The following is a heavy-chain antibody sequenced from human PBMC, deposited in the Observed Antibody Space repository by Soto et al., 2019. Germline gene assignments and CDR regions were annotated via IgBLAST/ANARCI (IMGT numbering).Heavy chain of an antibody. CDR2: IYSGGST. J-gene: IGHJ3*02. V-gene: IGHV3-66*01. D-gene: IGHD3-3*01. CDR1: GFTVSSNY. Sequence: EVQLVESGGGLVQPGGSLRLSCAASGFTVSSNYMSWVRQAPGKGLEWGSVIYSGGSTYYADSVKGRFTISRDNSKNTLYLQMNSLRAEDTAVYYCAKSYDFWSGYSDDAFDIWGQGTMVTVSS. CDR3: AKSYDFWSGYSDDAFDI.